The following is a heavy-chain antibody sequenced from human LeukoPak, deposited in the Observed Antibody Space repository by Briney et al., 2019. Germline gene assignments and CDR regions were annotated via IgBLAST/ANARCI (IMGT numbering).Heavy chain of an antibody. Sequence: GGTLRLSCAASGFTFNTYGMNWVRQAPGKGLEWVSAISGSGGSTYYADSVKGRFTISRDNSKDTLYLQMNSLRAEDTAAYYCAKVVDTAMVFDYWGQGTLVTVSS. D-gene: IGHD5-18*01. J-gene: IGHJ4*02. CDR2: ISGSGGST. CDR1: GFTFNTYG. CDR3: AKVVDTAMVFDY. V-gene: IGHV3-23*01.